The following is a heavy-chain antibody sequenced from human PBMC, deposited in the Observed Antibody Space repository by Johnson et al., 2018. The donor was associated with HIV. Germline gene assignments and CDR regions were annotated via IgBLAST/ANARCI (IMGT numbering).Heavy chain of an antibody. CDR2: INSDGSII. Sequence: VQLVESGGALVQPGGSLRLSCAASGFTFSSHWMHWVRQVPGKGLVWVSRINSDGSIISYADSVKGRLTISRDNAKNTLFLQMNSLRPEDTAVYYCASGYCTHGVCYTKVDAFDIWGQGTMVTVSS. CDR3: ASGYCTHGVCYTKVDAFDI. D-gene: IGHD2-8*01. J-gene: IGHJ3*02. V-gene: IGHV3-74*01. CDR1: GFTFSSHW.